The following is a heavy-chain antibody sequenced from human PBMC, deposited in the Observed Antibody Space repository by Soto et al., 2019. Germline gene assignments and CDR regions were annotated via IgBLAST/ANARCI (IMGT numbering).Heavy chain of an antibody. CDR1: GFTCSDYY. J-gene: IGHJ5*02. Sequence: GGSLRLSCAASGFTCSDYYMSWIRQAPGKGLEWVSYISSSSSYTNYADSVKGRFTISRDNAKNSLYLQMNSLRAEDTAVYYCARDVTYYDFWSGYYTIENWFDPWGQGTLVTGSS. CDR3: ARDVTYYDFWSGYYTIENWFDP. V-gene: IGHV3-11*06. D-gene: IGHD3-3*01. CDR2: ISSSSSYT.